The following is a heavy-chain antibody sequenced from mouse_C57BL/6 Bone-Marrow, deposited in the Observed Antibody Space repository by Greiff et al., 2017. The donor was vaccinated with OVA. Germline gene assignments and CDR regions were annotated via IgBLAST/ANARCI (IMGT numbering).Heavy chain of an antibody. CDR3: TTWGYFDV. CDR1: GFNIKDDY. Sequence: DVQLQQSGAELVRPGASVKLSCTASGFNIKDDYMHWVKQRPEQGLEWIGWIDPENGDTEYASKFQGKATITADTSSNTAYLQLSSLTSEDTAVYYCTTWGYFDVWGTGTTVTVSS. J-gene: IGHJ1*03. CDR2: IDPENGDT. V-gene: IGHV14-4*01.